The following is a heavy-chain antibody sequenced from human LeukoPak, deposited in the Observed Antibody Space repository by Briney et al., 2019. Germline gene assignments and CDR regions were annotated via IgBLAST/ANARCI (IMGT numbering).Heavy chain of an antibody. Sequence: SETLSLTCTVSGGSIRSSYYYWGWIRQPPGKGLEWIGSIYDSGSTYYNPSLKSRVTISVDTSKNQFSLKLSSVTAADTAVYYCANEPHYGGHRYWGQGTLVTVSS. CDR2: IYDSGST. V-gene: IGHV4-39*01. J-gene: IGHJ4*02. D-gene: IGHD4-23*01. CDR3: ANEPHYGGHRY. CDR1: GGSIRSSYYY.